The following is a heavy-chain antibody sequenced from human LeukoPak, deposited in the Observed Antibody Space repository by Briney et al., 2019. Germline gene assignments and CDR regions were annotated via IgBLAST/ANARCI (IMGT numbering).Heavy chain of an antibody. CDR3: ARQIASSGYLPWAFDI. Sequence: SETLSLTCTVSGGSITSGNYYWGWIRQPPGKGLAWIGDIFFTGSTYYSPSLKSRVTISVGTSTTQFSLKLTSVTAADTAVYYCARQIASSGYLPWAFDIWGQGTVVTVSS. D-gene: IGHD3-22*01. CDR1: GGSITSGNYY. CDR2: IFFTGST. V-gene: IGHV4-39*01. J-gene: IGHJ3*02.